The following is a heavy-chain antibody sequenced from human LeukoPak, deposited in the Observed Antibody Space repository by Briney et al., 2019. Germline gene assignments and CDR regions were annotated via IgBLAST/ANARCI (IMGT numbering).Heavy chain of an antibody. Sequence: ASVKVSCKASGYTFTGYYMHWVRQAPGQGLEWMGWINPNSGGTNYAQKFQGRVTMTRDTSISTAYMELSRLRSDDTAVYYCALLGEYCSSTSCYGVDYWGQGTLVTVSS. V-gene: IGHV1-2*02. CDR1: GYTFTGYY. D-gene: IGHD2-2*01. CDR2: INPNSGGT. J-gene: IGHJ4*02. CDR3: ALLGEYCSSTSCYGVDY.